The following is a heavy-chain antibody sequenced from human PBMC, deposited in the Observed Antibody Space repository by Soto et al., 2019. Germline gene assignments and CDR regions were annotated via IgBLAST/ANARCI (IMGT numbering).Heavy chain of an antibody. V-gene: IGHV4-59*01. Sequence: QVQLQESGPGLVKPSETLSLTCTVSGGSISSYYWSWIRQPPGQGLEWIGYIYYSGSTNYNPSLKSRVTISVDTSKNQFSLKLSSVTAADTAVYYCARVSRDSSGYYFDYWGQGTLVTVSS. CDR2: IYYSGST. D-gene: IGHD3-22*01. CDR1: GGSISSYY. CDR3: ARVSRDSSGYYFDY. J-gene: IGHJ4*02.